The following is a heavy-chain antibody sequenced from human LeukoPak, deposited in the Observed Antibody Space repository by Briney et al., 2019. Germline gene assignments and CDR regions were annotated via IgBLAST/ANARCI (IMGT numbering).Heavy chain of an antibody. CDR1: GGSFSGYY. Sequence: SETLSLTCAVYGGSFSGYYWSWIRQPPGKGLEWIGEINHSGSTNYNPSLKSRVTISVDTSKNQFSLKLSSVTAADTAVYYCARTLGVVVPAAIWVDPWGQGTLVTVSS. CDR3: ARTLGVVVPAAIWVDP. CDR2: INHSGST. D-gene: IGHD2-2*01. V-gene: IGHV4-34*01. J-gene: IGHJ5*02.